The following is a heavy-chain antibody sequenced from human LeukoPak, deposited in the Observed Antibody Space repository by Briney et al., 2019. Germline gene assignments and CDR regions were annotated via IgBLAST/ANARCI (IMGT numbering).Heavy chain of an antibody. J-gene: IGHJ4*02. CDR1: GYXFTSYY. Sequence: ASVKVSCKASGYXFTSYYMHWVRQAPGQGLEWMGIINPNSGSISYAQKFQGRVTMTRDTSTSTVYMELSSLRSEDTAVYYCARDGEMTTKLYYFDCWGQGILVTVSS. CDR2: INPNSGSI. V-gene: IGHV1-46*01. D-gene: IGHD5-24*01. CDR3: ARDGEMTTKLYYFDC.